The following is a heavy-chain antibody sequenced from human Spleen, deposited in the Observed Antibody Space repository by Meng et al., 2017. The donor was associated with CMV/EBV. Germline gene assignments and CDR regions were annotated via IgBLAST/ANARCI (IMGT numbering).Heavy chain of an antibody. D-gene: IGHD7-27*01. Sequence: GGSLRLSCAAFGFTFSSYEMNWVRQAPGKGLEWVSYISSSGSTIYYADSMKGRFTISRDNSKNTLYLQMNSLRVEDTAVYYCARDHWGVHTFAFDIWGQGTMVTVSS. V-gene: IGHV3-48*03. CDR1: GFTFSSYE. CDR2: ISSSGSTI. J-gene: IGHJ3*02. CDR3: ARDHWGVHTFAFDI.